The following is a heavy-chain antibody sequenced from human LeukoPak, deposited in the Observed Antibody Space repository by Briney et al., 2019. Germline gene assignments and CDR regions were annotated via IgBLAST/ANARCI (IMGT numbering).Heavy chain of an antibody. V-gene: IGHV3-20*04. J-gene: IGHJ4*02. CDR2: INWNGGST. D-gene: IGHD6-6*01. CDR1: GFTFDDYG. CDR3: ARDHSSSSEDVKFDY. Sequence: GGSLRLSCAASGFTFDDYGMSWVRQAPGKGLEWVSGINWNGGSTGYADSVKGRFTISRDNAKNSLYLQMNSLRAEDTALCYCARDHSSSSEDVKFDYWGQGTLVTVSS.